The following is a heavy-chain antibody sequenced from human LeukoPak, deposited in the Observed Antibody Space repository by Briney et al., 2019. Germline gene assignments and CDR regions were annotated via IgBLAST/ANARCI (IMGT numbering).Heavy chain of an antibody. CDR3: ARRARGSSGYYFYDY. D-gene: IGHD3-22*01. CDR1: GVSISSYY. V-gene: IGHV4-59*01. J-gene: IGHJ4*02. Sequence: SETLSLTCTVSGVSISSYYWSWIRQPPGKGLEWIGYIYYSGSTNYNPSLKSRVTISVDTSKNQFSLKLSSVTAADTAVYYCARRARGSSGYYFYDYWGQGTLVTVSS. CDR2: IYYSGST.